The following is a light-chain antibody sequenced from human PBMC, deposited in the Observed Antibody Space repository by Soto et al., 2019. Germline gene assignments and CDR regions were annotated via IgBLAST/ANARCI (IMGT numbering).Light chain of an antibody. CDR2: DAS. CDR1: QSVSSN. CDR3: QQYGTSTGT. V-gene: IGKV3-20*01. Sequence: IGMSQSPATVSVSPGERATLSCRASQSVSSNLAWYQQKPGQAPRLLIYDASSRAPGIPDRFSGSGSGTDFALTTSRLEPEDFAVYYCQQYGTSTGTFGQGTKVDI. J-gene: IGKJ1*01.